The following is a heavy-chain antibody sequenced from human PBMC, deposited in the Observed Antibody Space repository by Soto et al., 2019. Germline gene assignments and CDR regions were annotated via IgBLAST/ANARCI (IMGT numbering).Heavy chain of an antibody. V-gene: IGHV5-51*01. CDR3: ARLGTDGYTYGFINFYGMDV. J-gene: IGHJ6*02. CDR2: ISPGDSAT. D-gene: IGHD5-18*01. CDR1: GYSFTSYW. Sequence: PGESLKISCKGSGYSFTSYWIGWVRQMPGKGLEWMGIISPGDSATRYSPSFQGQVTISADKSITTAYLQWSSLKASDTAIYYCARLGTDGYTYGFINFYGMDVWGQGTTVTVYS.